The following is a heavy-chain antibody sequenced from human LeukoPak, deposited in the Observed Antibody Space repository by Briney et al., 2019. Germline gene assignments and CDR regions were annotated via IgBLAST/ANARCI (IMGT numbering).Heavy chain of an antibody. J-gene: IGHJ4*02. CDR3: ARGRSLILTGYKPSS. Sequence: PGGSLRLSCAASGFTFSSYWMHWVRQAPGKGLVWVSRINSDGSSTSYADSVKGRFTISRDNAKNTLYLQMNSLRAEDTAVYYCARGRSLILTGYKPSSWGQGTLVTVSS. D-gene: IGHD3-9*01. CDR1: GFTFSSYW. V-gene: IGHV3-74*01. CDR2: INSDGSST.